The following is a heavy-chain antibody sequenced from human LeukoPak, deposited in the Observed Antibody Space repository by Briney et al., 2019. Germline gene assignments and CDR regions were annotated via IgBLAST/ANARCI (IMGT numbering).Heavy chain of an antibody. Sequence: PGGSLRLSCAASGFTFSSYEMNWVRQAPGKGLEWISYISIRSSTIYYADSVQGRFTISRDDAANSLYLQMNSLRVEDTALYYCARERHSGYSYGCDYWGQGTLGTVSS. CDR2: ISIRSSTI. CDR1: GFTFSSYE. J-gene: IGHJ4*02. V-gene: IGHV3-48*03. D-gene: IGHD5-18*01. CDR3: ARERHSGYSYGCDY.